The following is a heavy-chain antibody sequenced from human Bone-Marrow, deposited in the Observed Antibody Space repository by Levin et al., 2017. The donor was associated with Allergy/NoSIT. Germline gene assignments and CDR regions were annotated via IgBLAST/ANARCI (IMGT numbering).Heavy chain of an antibody. D-gene: IGHD6-13*01. CDR3: AGDGDNVSWYKY. J-gene: IGHJ4*02. Sequence: SETLSLTCTVSGGSISSKGFYWAWIRQTPGKGLEWIGSMSYSGSTYYNPSLKSRLTISLDPSKNQFSLKLSSVTAADTALYYWAGDGDNVSWYKYWGQGTLVTVSS. CDR2: MSYSGST. V-gene: IGHV4-39*07. CDR1: GGSISSKGFY.